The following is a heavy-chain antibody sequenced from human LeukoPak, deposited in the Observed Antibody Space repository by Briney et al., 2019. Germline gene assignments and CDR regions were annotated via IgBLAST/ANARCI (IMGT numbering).Heavy chain of an antibody. V-gene: IGHV3-7*01. D-gene: IGHD2-15*01. Sequence: PGGSLRLSCAASGFTFSSYGMHWVRQAPGKGLEWVANIKEDGREKYYVDSVKGRFTLSKDNAKNSVYLQMNSLGAEDTAVYYCARGWGEKGYCRGGTCNNPQFDYWGQGILVTVSS. CDR2: IKEDGREK. CDR1: GFTFSSYG. CDR3: ARGWGEKGYCRGGTCNNPQFDY. J-gene: IGHJ4*02.